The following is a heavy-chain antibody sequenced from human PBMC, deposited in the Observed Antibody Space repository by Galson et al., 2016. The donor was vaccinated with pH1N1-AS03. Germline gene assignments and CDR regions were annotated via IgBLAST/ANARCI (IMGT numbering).Heavy chain of an antibody. CDR3: ARDSPLNYYLDL. D-gene: IGHD1-7*01. CDR2: IRHDGSEK. J-gene: IGHJ2*01. Sequence: SLRLSCAASGFSFSASWMSWVRQAPGKGLEWVANIRHDGSEKYYVDSVEGRFTISRDNAKNSLHLPMNSLRDEDRAVYYCARDSPLNYYLDLWGRGTLVTVSS. CDR1: GFSFSASW. V-gene: IGHV3-7*03.